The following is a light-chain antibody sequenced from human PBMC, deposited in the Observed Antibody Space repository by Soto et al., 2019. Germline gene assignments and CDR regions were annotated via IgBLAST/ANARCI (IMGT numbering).Light chain of an antibody. V-gene: IGLV3-1*01. Sequence: SYELTQPPSVSVSPGQTANITCSGDKLGDKYACWYQQKPGQSPGLVIYQDSKRPTGIPERFSGSNSGNTATLTISGTQAMDEADYYCQAWDSSTYVFGTGTKLTVL. J-gene: IGLJ1*01. CDR1: KLGDKY. CDR2: QDS. CDR3: QAWDSSTYV.